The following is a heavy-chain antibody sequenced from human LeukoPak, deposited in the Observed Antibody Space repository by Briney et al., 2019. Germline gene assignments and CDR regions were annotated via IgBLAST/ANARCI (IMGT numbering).Heavy chain of an antibody. J-gene: IGHJ3*02. Sequence: PSETLTLTCAVYGGSFSGYYWSWIRQPPGKGLEWIGEINHSGSTNYNPSLKSRVTISVDTSKNQFSLKLSSVTAADTAVYYWARGSVNYCSSTSCSGAFDIWGQGTMVTVSS. V-gene: IGHV4-34*01. D-gene: IGHD2-2*01. CDR3: ARGSVNYCSSTSCSGAFDI. CDR1: GGSFSGYY. CDR2: INHSGST.